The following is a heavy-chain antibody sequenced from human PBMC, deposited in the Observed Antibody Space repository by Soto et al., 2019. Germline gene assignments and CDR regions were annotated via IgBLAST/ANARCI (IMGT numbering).Heavy chain of an antibody. V-gene: IGHV3-23*01. CDR1: GFTFSSHA. Sequence: LRLSCAASGFTFSSHAMSWVRQAPGKGLEWVSGISGSGVSTYYADSVKGRFTISRDISKNTLYLQMNSLRAEDTAVYYCAKVYYGSGDYFDYWGQGTLVTVSS. CDR3: AKVYYGSGDYFDY. J-gene: IGHJ4*02. D-gene: IGHD3-10*01. CDR2: ISGSGVST.